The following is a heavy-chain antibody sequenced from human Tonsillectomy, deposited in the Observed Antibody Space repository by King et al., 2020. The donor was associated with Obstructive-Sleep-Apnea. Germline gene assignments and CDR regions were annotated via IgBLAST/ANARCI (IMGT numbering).Heavy chain of an antibody. CDR2: IDPSDSYT. CDR1: GYSFISYW. D-gene: IGHD4-17*01. V-gene: IGHV5-10-1*03. CDR3: ARLRQYGDYEPSDY. J-gene: IGHJ4*02. Sequence: VQLVESGAEVKKPGESLRISCKGSGYSFISYWITWVRQLPGKGLEWMGRIDPSDSYTNYSPSFQGHVTNSADKSISTAHLQWSSLKASDTAMYYCARLRQYGDYEPSDYWGQGTLVTVSS.